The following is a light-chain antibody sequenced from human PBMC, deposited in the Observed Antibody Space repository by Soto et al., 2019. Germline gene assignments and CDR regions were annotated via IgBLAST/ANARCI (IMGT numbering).Light chain of an antibody. Sequence: EIVLTQSPGTLSLSPGERATLSCRASQSVSSNYLAWYQKSPGQPPSLLIYGASNRANGVPDRFSGSGSGTDFTLTISRLEPEDFSVYYCQQYGTSPYTFGQGTKLEIK. CDR1: QSVSSNY. V-gene: IGKV3-20*01. CDR3: QQYGTSPYT. J-gene: IGKJ2*01. CDR2: GAS.